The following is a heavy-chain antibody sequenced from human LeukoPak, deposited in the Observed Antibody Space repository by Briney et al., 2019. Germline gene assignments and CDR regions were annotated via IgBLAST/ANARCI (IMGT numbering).Heavy chain of an antibody. J-gene: IGHJ3*02. CDR1: GGSISSSSYY. Sequence: SETLSLTCTVSGGSISSSSYYWGWIRQPPGKGLEWIGSIYYSGSTYYNPSLKSRVTISVDTSKNQFSLKLSSVTAADTAVYYCASDLTTASPPRAFDIWGQGTMVTVSS. V-gene: IGHV4-39*07. CDR3: ASDLTTASPPRAFDI. CDR2: IYYSGST. D-gene: IGHD1-14*01.